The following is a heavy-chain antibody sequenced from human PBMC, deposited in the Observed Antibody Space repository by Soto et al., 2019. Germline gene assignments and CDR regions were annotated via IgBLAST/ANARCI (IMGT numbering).Heavy chain of an antibody. CDR3: ARGTGEYSSSWYSVMYYYYYGMDV. D-gene: IGHD6-13*01. CDR2: IYTSGST. Sequence: SETLSLTCTVSGGSISSYYWSWIRQPAGKGLEWIGRIYTSGSTNYNPSLKSRVTMSVDTSKNQFSLKLSSVTAADTAVYYCARGTGEYSSSWYSVMYYYYYGMDVWGQGTTVTVSS. V-gene: IGHV4-4*07. CDR1: GGSISSYY. J-gene: IGHJ6*02.